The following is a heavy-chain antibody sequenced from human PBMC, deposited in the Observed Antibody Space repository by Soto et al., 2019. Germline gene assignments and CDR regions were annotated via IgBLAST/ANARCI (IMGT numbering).Heavy chain of an antibody. Sequence: GGSLRLSCAASGFTFSSYAMSWVRQAPGKGLEWVSAISGSGGSTYYADSVKGRFTISRDNSKNTLYLQMNSLRAEDTAVYYCAKDMWVPGVGCSGGSCYSGDYWGQGTLVTVSS. D-gene: IGHD2-15*01. J-gene: IGHJ4*02. CDR3: AKDMWVPGVGCSGGSCYSGDY. V-gene: IGHV3-23*01. CDR2: ISGSGGST. CDR1: GFTFSSYA.